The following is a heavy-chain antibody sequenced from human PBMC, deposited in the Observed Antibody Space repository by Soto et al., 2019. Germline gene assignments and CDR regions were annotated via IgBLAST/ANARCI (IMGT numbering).Heavy chain of an antibody. CDR2: ISSSSSTI. Sequence: EAQLVESGGGLVQPGGSLRLSCVASGFTFSMYSMNWVRQAPGKGLEWLSFISSSSSTIYYADSVKGRFTISRDNAKNSLYLQMNSLRGDDTAVYHCVRGADDYWGQGTLVTVSS. J-gene: IGHJ4*02. D-gene: IGHD6-19*01. CDR3: VRGADDY. V-gene: IGHV3-48*01. CDR1: GFTFSMYS.